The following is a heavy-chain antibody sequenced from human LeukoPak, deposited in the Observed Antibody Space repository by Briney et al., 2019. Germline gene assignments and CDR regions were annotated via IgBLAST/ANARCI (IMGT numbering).Heavy chain of an antibody. CDR1: GFTFSSYA. J-gene: IGHJ4*02. D-gene: IGHD5-18*01. CDR3: ARDLPYGYSYGPDY. CDR2: ISYDGSNK. Sequence: AGGSLRLSCAASGFTFSSYAMHWVRQAPGKGLEWVAVISYDGSNKYYADSVKGRFTISRDNSKNTLYLQMNSLRAEDTAVYYCARDLPYGYSYGPDYWGQGTLVTVSS. V-gene: IGHV3-30-3*01.